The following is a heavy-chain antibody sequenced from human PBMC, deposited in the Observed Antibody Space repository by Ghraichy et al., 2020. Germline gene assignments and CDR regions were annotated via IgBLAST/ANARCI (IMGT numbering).Heavy chain of an antibody. CDR2: ISSSGSTI. CDR1: GFTFSDYY. V-gene: IGHV3-11*01. J-gene: IGHJ4*02. Sequence: GGSLRLSCAASGFTFSDYYMSWIRQAPGKGLEWVSYISSSGSTIYYADSVKGRFTISRDNAKNSLYLQMNSLRAEDTAVYYCARVQSLYCSSTSCYTSPLYYFDYWGQGTLVTVSS. D-gene: IGHD2-2*02. CDR3: ARVQSLYCSSTSCYTSPLYYFDY.